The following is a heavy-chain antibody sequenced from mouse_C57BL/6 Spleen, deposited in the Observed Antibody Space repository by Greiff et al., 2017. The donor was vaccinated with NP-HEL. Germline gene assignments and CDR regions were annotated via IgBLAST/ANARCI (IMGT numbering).Heavy chain of an antibody. CDR3: ARDKRSSYWYFDV. D-gene: IGHD1-1*01. CDR1: GYSITSGYY. CDR2: ISYDGSN. J-gene: IGHJ1*03. Sequence: DVQLQESGPGLVKPSQSLSLTCSVTGYSITSGYYWNWIRQFPGNKLEWMGYISYDGSNNYNPSLKNRISITRDTSKNQFFLKLNSVTTEDTATYYCARDKRSSYWYFDVWGTGTTVTVSS. V-gene: IGHV3-6*01.